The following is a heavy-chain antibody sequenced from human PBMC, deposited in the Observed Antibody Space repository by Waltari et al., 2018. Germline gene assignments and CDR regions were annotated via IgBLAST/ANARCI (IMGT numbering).Heavy chain of an antibody. CDR3: ARDRDFGASGPYSFAF. CDR2: TSYNGATR. D-gene: IGHD3-16*01. Sequence: QLGESGGGVFLPGGSLRLSAAASGFIFGSYVMHWVRQAPGTGLEWVAVTSYNGATRYYGESVKGRFPISRDNPNNTLYLQMDSLRSDDTGIYFCARDRDFGASGPYSFAFWGRGTLVAVSS. V-gene: IGHV3-30*19. CDR1: GFIFGSYV. J-gene: IGHJ4*02.